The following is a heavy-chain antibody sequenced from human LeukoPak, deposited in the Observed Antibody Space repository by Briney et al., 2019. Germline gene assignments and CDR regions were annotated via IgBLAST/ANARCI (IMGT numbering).Heavy chain of an antibody. CDR3: ARDTVASLDY. D-gene: IGHD6-19*01. CDR2: IIPMFGTT. J-gene: IGHJ4*02. V-gene: IGHV1-69*13. CDR1: EVTFSSYA. Sequence: SVKVSCKASEVTFSSYAISWVRQAPGQGLEWMGGIIPMFGTTNYAQKFQGRVTITADESTSTAYVELSSLRSEDTAIYYCARDTVASLDYWGQGTLVTVSS.